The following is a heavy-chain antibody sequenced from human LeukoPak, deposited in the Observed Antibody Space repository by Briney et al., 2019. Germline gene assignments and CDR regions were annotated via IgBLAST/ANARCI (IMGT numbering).Heavy chain of an antibody. CDR1: GFTLSSSA. V-gene: IGHV3-23*01. Sequence: SGGSLRLSCAASGFTLSSSAMSWVRQAPGKGLEWVSSISNSGDITSYADSVKGRFTISRDNSKNTLYLQMNSLRAEDTAVYYCANPPHPWGQGTLVTVSS. J-gene: IGHJ5*02. CDR3: ANPPHP. CDR2: ISNSGDIT.